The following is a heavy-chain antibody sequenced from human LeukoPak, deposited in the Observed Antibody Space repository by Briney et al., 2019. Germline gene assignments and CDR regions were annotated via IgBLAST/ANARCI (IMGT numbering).Heavy chain of an antibody. D-gene: IGHD5-18*01. CDR2: INSDGSST. CDR3: ARDRDSYGYSWFDP. CDR1: GFTFDDYA. J-gene: IGHJ5*02. V-gene: IGHV3-74*01. Sequence: GRSLRLSCAASGFTFDDYAMHWVRQAPGKGLMWVSRINSDGSSTTYADSVKGRFTISRDNAKNTLYLQMNSLRAEDTAVYYCARDRDSYGYSWFDPWGQGTLVTVSS.